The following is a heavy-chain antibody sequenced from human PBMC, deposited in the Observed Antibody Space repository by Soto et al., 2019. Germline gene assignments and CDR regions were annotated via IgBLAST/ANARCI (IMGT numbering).Heavy chain of an antibody. D-gene: IGHD2-15*01. CDR1: GFTFDSYA. J-gene: IGHJ5*02. V-gene: IGHV3-23*01. Sequence: LESGGGLVRPGGSLRLSCAASGFTFDSYAMTWVRQAPGKGLEWVSVIDGNGISTYYAASVKGRFTISRDNSKNTLYLQLRSLRADATAVYYCAKGLANIGGAGRGSFDPWGPGTLVTVSS. CDR2: IDGNGIST. CDR3: AKGLANIGGAGRGSFDP.